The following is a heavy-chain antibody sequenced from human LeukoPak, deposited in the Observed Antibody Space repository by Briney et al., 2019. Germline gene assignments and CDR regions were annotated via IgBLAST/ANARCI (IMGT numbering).Heavy chain of an antibody. Sequence: GSLRLSCEASGFTFSNYGMHWVRQAPGKGLEWVAVIWYDGSNKYYADSVKGRFTISRDNSKNTLYLQMNSLRAGDTAVYYCAKDGRDYYDSTHYGIGYYYGMDVWGQGTTVTVSS. CDR2: IWYDGSNK. CDR1: GFTFSNYG. D-gene: IGHD3-22*01. V-gene: IGHV3-30*02. J-gene: IGHJ6*02. CDR3: AKDGRDYYDSTHYGIGYYYGMDV.